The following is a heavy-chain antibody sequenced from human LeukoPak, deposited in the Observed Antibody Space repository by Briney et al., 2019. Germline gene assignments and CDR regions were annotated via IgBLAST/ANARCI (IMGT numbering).Heavy chain of an antibody. D-gene: IGHD6-13*01. CDR3: ARYPDRLKYSSSPTRYYGMDV. V-gene: IGHV1-69*04. J-gene: IGHJ6*02. CDR1: GGTFSSYV. CDR2: IIPILGIA. Sequence: GASVKVSCKASGGTFSSYVISWVRQAPGQGLEWMGRIIPILGIANYAQKFQGRVTITADKSTSTAYMELSSLRSEDTAVYYCARYPDRLKYSSSPTRYYGMDVWGQGTTVTVSS.